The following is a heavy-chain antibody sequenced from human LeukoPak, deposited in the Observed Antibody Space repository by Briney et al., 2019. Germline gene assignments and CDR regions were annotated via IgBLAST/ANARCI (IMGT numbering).Heavy chain of an antibody. J-gene: IGHJ4*02. CDR3: ASEDMDTGDF. Sequence: GGSLRLSCAASGLTFSNSAIHWVRQSPAKGLEWLAFISHDGTNKYYSDSVEGRFTVSRHNSLNTAHLQMNSLRPEDTAIYYCASEDMDTGDFWGQGTLVTVSS. D-gene: IGHD2-15*01. V-gene: IGHV3-30*14. CDR1: GLTFSNSA. CDR2: ISHDGTNK.